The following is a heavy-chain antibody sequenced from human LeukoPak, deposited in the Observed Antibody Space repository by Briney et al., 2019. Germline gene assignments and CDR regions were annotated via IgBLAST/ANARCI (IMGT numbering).Heavy chain of an antibody. Sequence: MASETLSLTCTVSGGSISSYSWSWIRQPPGKGLEWIGYMSYSGSTNYNPSLKSRISISVDTSKNQLSLSLNSVTAADTAVFYCARHGGETIVATILHAFDIWGQGTMVTVSS. CDR3: ARHGGETIVATILHAFDI. D-gene: IGHD5-12*01. CDR2: MSYSGST. V-gene: IGHV4-59*08. J-gene: IGHJ3*02. CDR1: GGSISSYS.